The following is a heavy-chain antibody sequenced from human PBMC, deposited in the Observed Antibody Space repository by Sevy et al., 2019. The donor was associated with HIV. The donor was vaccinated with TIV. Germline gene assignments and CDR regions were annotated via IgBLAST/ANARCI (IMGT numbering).Heavy chain of an antibody. V-gene: IGHV3-72*01. CDR1: GFTFSDHY. CDR2: TRNKANSYTT. Sequence: GGSLRLSCAASGFTFSDHYMDWVRQAPGKGLEWVGRTRNKANSYTTEYAASVKGRFTISRDDSKNSLYLQMNSLKTGDTAVYYCARGGDYYDSSGYFDYWGQGTLVTVSS. CDR3: ARGGDYYDSSGYFDY. D-gene: IGHD3-22*01. J-gene: IGHJ4*02.